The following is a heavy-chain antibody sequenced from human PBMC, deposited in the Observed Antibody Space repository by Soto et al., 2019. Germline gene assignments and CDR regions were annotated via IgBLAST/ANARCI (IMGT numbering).Heavy chain of an antibody. CDR2: IYSGGST. J-gene: IGHJ4*02. D-gene: IGHD4-17*01. CDR3: ARHYGDYRGNFDY. Sequence: SCTVSGGSISSYYMSWVRQAPGKGLEWVSVIYSGGSTYYADSVKGRFTISRHNSKNTLYLQMNSLRAEDTAVYYCARHYGDYRGNFDYWGQGTLVTVSS. CDR1: GGSISSYY. V-gene: IGHV3-53*04.